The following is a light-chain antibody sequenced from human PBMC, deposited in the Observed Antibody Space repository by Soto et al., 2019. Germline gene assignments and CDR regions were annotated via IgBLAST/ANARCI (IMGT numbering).Light chain of an antibody. CDR1: QSVSSSN. CDR3: QQYNNWPPEIT. CDR2: GAS. Sequence: EIVLTQSPATLSLSPGERATLSCRASQSVSSSNLAWYQQKPGQAPRPHIYGASTRATGIPARFSGSGSGTEFTLTISSLQSEDFAVYYCQQYNNWPPEITFGGGTKVDI. J-gene: IGKJ4*01. V-gene: IGKV3-15*01.